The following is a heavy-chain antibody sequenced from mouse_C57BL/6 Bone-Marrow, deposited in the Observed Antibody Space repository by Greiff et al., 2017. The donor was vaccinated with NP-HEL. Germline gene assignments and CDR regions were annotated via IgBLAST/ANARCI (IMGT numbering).Heavy chain of an antibody. CDR3: ARQDDGYYLFAY. CDR1: GFSLTSYG. CDR2: IWSGGST. V-gene: IGHV2-2*01. J-gene: IGHJ3*01. Sequence: VKLVESGPGLVQPSQSLSITCTVSGFSLTSYGVHWVRQSPGKGLEWLGVIWSGGSTDYNAAFISRLSISKDNSKSQVFFKMNSLQADDTAIYYCARQDDGYYLFAYWGQGTLVTVSA. D-gene: IGHD2-3*01.